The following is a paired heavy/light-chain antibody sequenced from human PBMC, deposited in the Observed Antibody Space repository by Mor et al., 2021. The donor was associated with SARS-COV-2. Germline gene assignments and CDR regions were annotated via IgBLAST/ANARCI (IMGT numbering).Light chain of an antibody. Sequence: QSVLTQPPSASGTPGQRVTISCSGSSSNIASNYVYWYQQLPGTAPKLLVYRNDQRPSGVPDRFSGSKSGTSTSLAISGLRSEDEADYYCATWDDSLSGRVFGGGTKLTVL. J-gene: IGLJ3*02. CDR3: ATWDDSLSGRV. CDR1: SSNIASNY. CDR2: RND. V-gene: IGLV1-47*01.
Heavy chain of an antibody. CDR3: ARLDIKAPGHVNYYYYMDV. V-gene: IGHV4-34*01. J-gene: IGHJ6*03. CDR2: INHSGDS. CDR1: GESFSGYY. Sequence: QVQLQQWGAGLLKPSETLSLTCAVYGESFSGYYWSWIRQPPGKGLEWIGEINHSGDSKYNPSLKSRVTISVDTSKNQFSLRLTSVTAADTAMYYCARLDIKAPGHVNYYYYMDVWGKGTTVTVSS. D-gene: IGHD5-12*01.